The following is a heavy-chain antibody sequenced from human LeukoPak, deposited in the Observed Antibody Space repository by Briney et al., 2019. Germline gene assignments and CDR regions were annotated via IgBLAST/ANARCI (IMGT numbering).Heavy chain of an antibody. Sequence: KPSETLSLTCTVSGGSISSYYWSWLRQPPGKGLEWIGYIYYSGSTNYNPSLKSRVTISVDTSKNQFSLKLSSVTAADTAVYYCARVGRSRNMDVWGKGTTVTISS. CDR3: ARVGRSRNMDV. D-gene: IGHD3-10*01. V-gene: IGHV4-59*01. CDR2: IYYSGST. CDR1: GGSISSYY. J-gene: IGHJ6*03.